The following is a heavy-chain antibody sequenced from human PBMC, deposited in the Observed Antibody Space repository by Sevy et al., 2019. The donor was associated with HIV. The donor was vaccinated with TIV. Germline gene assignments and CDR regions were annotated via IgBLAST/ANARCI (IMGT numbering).Heavy chain of an antibody. CDR2: INHSGGT. Sequence: SETLSLTCAVYGGSFSGHSWTWIRQPPGKGLEWVGEINHSGGTNYKPSLKSRVAVSVDTSKNHVSLKLSSVNAADTAVYYCARGTPTLYSSCSSDYYYAMDVWGQGTTVTVSS. J-gene: IGHJ6*02. V-gene: IGHV4-34*01. D-gene: IGHD6-19*01. CDR3: ARGTPTLYSSCSSDYYYAMDV. CDR1: GGSFSGHS.